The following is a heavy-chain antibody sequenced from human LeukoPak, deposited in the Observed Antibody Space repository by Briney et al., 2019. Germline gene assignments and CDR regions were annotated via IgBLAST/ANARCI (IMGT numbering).Heavy chain of an antibody. CDR3: ARAGSGSYYHDAFDI. D-gene: IGHD3-10*01. CDR1: GYTFTSYG. V-gene: IGHV1-18*01. J-gene: IGHJ3*02. CDR2: ISAYNGNT. Sequence: GASVKVSCKASGYTFTSYGISWVRQAPGQGLEWMGWISAYNGNTNYAQKLQGRVTMTTDTSTSTAYMELRSLRSDDTTVYYCARAGSGSYYHDAFDIWGQGTMVTVSS.